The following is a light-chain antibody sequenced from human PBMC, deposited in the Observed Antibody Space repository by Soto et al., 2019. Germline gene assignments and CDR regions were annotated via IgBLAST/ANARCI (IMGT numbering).Light chain of an antibody. V-gene: IGKV3-11*01. CDR2: DAT. Sequence: EIVLTQSPATLSLSPGERATLSCRASQSVSSYLAWYQQKPGQAPRPLIYDATNRATGTPATFSGSGSGTAFALAINSLEPEDFAFYYCRQHSNWPPFTFGPGPKWISN. CDR3: RQHSNWPPFT. J-gene: IGKJ3*01. CDR1: QSVSSY.